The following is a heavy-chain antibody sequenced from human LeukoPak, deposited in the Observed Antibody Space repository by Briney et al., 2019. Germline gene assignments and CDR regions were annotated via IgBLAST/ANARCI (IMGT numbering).Heavy chain of an antibody. J-gene: IGHJ4*02. CDR1: GYTFTSYG. V-gene: IGHV1-18*01. D-gene: IGHD3-22*01. Sequence: ASVKVSCKASGYTFTSYGISWVRQAPGQGLEWMGWISAYNGNTNYAQKFQGRVTMTRNTSISTAYMELSSLRSEDTAVYYCARGRGYDSSGYFLRWGQGTLVTVSS. CDR2: ISAYNGNT. CDR3: ARGRGYDSSGYFLR.